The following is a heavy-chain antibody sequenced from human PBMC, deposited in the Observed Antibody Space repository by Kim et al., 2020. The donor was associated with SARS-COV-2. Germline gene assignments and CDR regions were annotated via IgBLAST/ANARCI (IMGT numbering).Heavy chain of an antibody. D-gene: IGHD3-10*01. CDR1: GGSFSGYY. J-gene: IGHJ5*02. CDR2: INHSGST. V-gene: IGHV4-34*01. Sequence: SETLSLTCAVYGGSFSGYYWSWIRQPPGKGLEWIGEINHSGSTNYNPSLKSRVTISVDTSKNQFSLKLSSVTAADTAVYYCARAPGRRITMVRGVIGWFDPWGQGTLVIVSS. CDR3: ARAPGRRITMVRGVIGWFDP.